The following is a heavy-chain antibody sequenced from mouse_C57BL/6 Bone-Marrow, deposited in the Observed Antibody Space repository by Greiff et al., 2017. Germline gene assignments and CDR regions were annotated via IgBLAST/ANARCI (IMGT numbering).Heavy chain of an antibody. CDR1: GYTFTNYC. D-gene: IGHD2-4*01. Sequence: QVQLQQPGAELVKPGASVKLSCKASGYTFTNYCMHWVKQRPGQGLEWIGMMHPNGGSPDYNEKFKSEATLSVDKSSRTAYMELSSLTSEDSAVYYCERSYDYDDYTMDYWGQGTSVTVSS. J-gene: IGHJ4*01. V-gene: IGHV1-64*01. CDR3: ERSYDYDDYTMDY. CDR2: MHPNGGSP.